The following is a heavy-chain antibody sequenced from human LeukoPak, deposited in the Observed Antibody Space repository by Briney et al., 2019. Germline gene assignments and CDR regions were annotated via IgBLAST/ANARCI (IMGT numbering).Heavy chain of an antibody. CDR1: GFTFSTYW. J-gene: IGHJ4*02. CDR2: IKQDGSDK. CDR3: ARISLSGWVNDH. D-gene: IGHD6-19*01. Sequence: GGSLRLSCAVSGFTFSTYWMNWIRQAPGKGPEWVANIKQDGSDKYYVDSVKGRFTISRDNAKNSLYLQMSSLRAEDTAMYYCARISLSGWVNDHWGQGTLVTVSS. V-gene: IGHV3-7*02.